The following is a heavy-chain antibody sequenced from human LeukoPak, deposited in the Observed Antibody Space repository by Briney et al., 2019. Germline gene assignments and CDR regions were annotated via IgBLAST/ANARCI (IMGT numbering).Heavy chain of an antibody. J-gene: IGHJ4*02. V-gene: IGHV4-4*02. CDR3: ARAGDYGGSEPLDY. CDR2: IYHSGST. Sequence: PSETLSLTCAVSGGSISSSNWWSWVRQPPGKGLEWIGEIYHSGSTNYNPSLKSRVTISVDKSKNQFSLKLSSVTAADTAVYYCARAGDYGGSEPLDYWAREPWSPSPQ. D-gene: IGHD4-23*01. CDR1: GGSISSSNW.